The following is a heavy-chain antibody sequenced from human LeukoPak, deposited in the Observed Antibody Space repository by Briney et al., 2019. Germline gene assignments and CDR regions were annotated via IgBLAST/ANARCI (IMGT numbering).Heavy chain of an antibody. Sequence: SETLSLTCIASGGSISSSTSYWGWIRLPPGKGLEWIGYIYYSGSTYYNPSLKSRVTISVDTSKNQFSLKLSSVTAADTAVYYCARWIAVAGNDYWGQGTLVTVSS. CDR3: ARWIAVAGNDY. D-gene: IGHD6-19*01. CDR1: GGSISSSTSY. CDR2: IYYSGST. J-gene: IGHJ4*02. V-gene: IGHV4-31*03.